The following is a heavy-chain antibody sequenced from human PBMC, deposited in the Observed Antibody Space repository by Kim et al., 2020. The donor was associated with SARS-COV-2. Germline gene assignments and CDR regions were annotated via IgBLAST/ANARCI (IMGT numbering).Heavy chain of an antibody. CDR1: GWSFSGYY. Sequence: SETLSLTCAVYGWSFSGYYWSWFRQPPGKGLVWIGEINHRGSTNYNQSLKSRVTIIVETTKNQLSLKMSSVIAADKAVDYCGREGGHLVVVVVASSYYY. CDR2: INHRGST. D-gene: IGHD2-15*01. V-gene: IGHV4-34*01. CDR3: GREGGHLVVVVVASSYYY. J-gene: IGHJ6*01.